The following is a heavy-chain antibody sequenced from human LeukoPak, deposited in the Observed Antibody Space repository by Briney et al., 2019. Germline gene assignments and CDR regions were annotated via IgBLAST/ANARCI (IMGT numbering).Heavy chain of an antibody. D-gene: IGHD3-9*01. Sequence: PGGSLRLSCAASGFTFSSYGMHWVRQAPGKGLEWVAVISYDGSNKYYADSVKGRFTISRDNSKNTLYLQMNSLRAEDTAVYYCAKDQDVDILTGYYLPSLGYWGQGTLVTVSS. CDR3: AKDQDVDILTGYYLPSLGY. J-gene: IGHJ4*02. V-gene: IGHV3-30*18. CDR1: GFTFSSYG. CDR2: ISYDGSNK.